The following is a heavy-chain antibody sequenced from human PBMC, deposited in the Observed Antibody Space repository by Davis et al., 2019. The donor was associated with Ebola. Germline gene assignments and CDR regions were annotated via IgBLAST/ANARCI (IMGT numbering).Heavy chain of an antibody. CDR3: ARDRSDDILTQYFDY. J-gene: IGHJ4*02. V-gene: IGHV1-2*06. CDR1: GYTFTDYY. D-gene: IGHD3-9*01. Sequence: ASVKVSCKASGYTFTDYYMHWVRQAPGQGLEWVGRINPNSGGTNYAQRFQGRVTMTRDTSISTAYMELRSLRSDDTAVYYCARDRSDDILTQYFDYWGQGTLVTVSS. CDR2: INPNSGGT.